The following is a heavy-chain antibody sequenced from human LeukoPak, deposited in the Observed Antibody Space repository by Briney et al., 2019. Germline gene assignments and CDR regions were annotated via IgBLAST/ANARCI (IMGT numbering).Heavy chain of an antibody. D-gene: IGHD1-26*01. J-gene: IGHJ3*02. CDR3: ATGRWVGATTGAFDI. CDR2: IIPIFGTA. V-gene: IGHV1-69*13. Sequence: ASVKVSCKASGGTFSSYAISWVRQAPGQGLEWMGGIIPIFGTANYAQKFQGRVTITADESTSTAYMELSSLRSEDTAVYYCATGRWVGATTGAFDIWGQGTMVTVSS. CDR1: GGTFSSYA.